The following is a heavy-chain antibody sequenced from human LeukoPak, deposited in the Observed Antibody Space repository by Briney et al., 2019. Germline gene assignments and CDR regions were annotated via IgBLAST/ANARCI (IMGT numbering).Heavy chain of an antibody. CDR3: ARDGARAAAGRGVFDY. J-gene: IGHJ4*02. Sequence: PSETLSLTCTVSGGSICSYYWSWIRQPPGKGLEWIGYIYYSGSTNYNPSLKSRVTISVDTSKNQFSLKLSSVTAADTAVYYCARDGARAAAGRGVFDYWGQGTLVTVSS. CDR1: GGSICSYY. V-gene: IGHV4-59*01. CDR2: IYYSGST. D-gene: IGHD6-13*01.